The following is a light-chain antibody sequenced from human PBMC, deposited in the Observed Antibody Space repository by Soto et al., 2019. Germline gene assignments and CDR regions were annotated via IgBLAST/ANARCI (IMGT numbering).Light chain of an antibody. J-gene: IGKJ4*01. CDR1: QSISSY. V-gene: IGKV1-39*01. Sequence: DIQMTQSPSSLSASVGDRVTITCRASQSISSYLNWYQQKPGKAPKLLIYAASSLQSGVPSRFSGSGSGTDFTLTIRSLQPVDFATYYCQQSYSTPLTFGGGTKVEIK. CDR3: QQSYSTPLT. CDR2: AAS.